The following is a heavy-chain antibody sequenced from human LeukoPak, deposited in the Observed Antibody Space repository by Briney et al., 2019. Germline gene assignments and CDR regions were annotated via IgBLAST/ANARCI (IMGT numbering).Heavy chain of an antibody. CDR2: ISSTSSEI. J-gene: IGHJ4*02. V-gene: IGHV3-21*01. Sequence: GGSLRLSCAVSGFTFTEYNMNWVRQAPGKGLEWVSCISSTSSEIYYADSVKGRFTISRDNAKNSLFLQMNSLRAEDTAVYYCARDFFVSGSYYNAGYWGQGTLVTVSS. CDR1: GFTFTEYN. CDR3: ARDFFVSGSYYNAGY. D-gene: IGHD3-10*01.